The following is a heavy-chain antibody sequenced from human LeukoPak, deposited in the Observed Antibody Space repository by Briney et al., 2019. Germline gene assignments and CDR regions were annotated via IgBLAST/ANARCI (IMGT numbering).Heavy chain of an antibody. J-gene: IGHJ5*02. CDR3: ARARTGYSSSWYMSWFDP. Sequence: SETLSLTCAVYGGSFSGYYWSWIRQPPGKGLEWIGEIHHSGSTNYNPSLKSRVTISVDTSKNQFSLKLSSVTAADTAVYYCARARTGYSSSWYMSWFDPWGQGTLVTVSS. CDR2: IHHSGST. V-gene: IGHV4-34*01. CDR1: GGSFSGYY. D-gene: IGHD6-13*01.